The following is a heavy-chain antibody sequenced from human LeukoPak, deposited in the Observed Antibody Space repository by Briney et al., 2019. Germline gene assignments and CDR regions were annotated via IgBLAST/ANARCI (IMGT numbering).Heavy chain of an antibody. CDR2: ISGSGGST. V-gene: IGHV3-23*01. J-gene: IGHJ6*03. CDR1: GFTFSSYG. Sequence: GGSLRLSCAASGFTFSSYGMSWVRQAPGKGLEWVSAISGSGGSTYYADSVKGRFTISRDNSKNTLYLQMNSLRAEDTAVYYCAKPHSDYHYYYYYMDVWGKGTTVTISS. D-gene: IGHD3-16*01. CDR3: AKPHSDYHYYYYYMDV.